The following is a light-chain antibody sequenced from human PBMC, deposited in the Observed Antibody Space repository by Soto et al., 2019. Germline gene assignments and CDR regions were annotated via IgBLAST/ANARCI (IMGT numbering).Light chain of an antibody. V-gene: IGLV2-14*01. J-gene: IGLJ1*01. CDR1: SSDVGGYKF. CDR2: EVS. CDR3: GSYPGSLYV. Sequence: QSALTQPASVSGSPGQSITISCTGTSSDVGGYKFVSWYQQHPGKAPKLMIYEVSNRPSGVSSRFSGSKSGNTASLTISVLQAEDEADYYCGSYPGSLYVFGPGTKVTVL.